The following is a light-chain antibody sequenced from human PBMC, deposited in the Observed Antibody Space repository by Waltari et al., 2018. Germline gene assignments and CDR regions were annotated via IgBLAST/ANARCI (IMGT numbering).Light chain of an antibody. Sequence: EIVLTQSPGTLYLSPGERATLSCRASQSVSSNYLAWYQQKPGQAPRLLIYGASSRATGIPDRFSGSGSGTDFTLTISRLEPEDFAVYYCQQYGSSPPTFGQGTRVETK. V-gene: IGKV3-20*01. CDR1: QSVSSNY. J-gene: IGKJ1*01. CDR2: GAS. CDR3: QQYGSSPPT.